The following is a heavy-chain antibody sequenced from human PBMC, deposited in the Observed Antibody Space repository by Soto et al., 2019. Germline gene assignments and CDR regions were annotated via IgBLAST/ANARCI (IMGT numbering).Heavy chain of an antibody. CDR3: ARVDCSGGSCYSLWDYYYYYGMDV. J-gene: IGHJ6*02. V-gene: IGHV1-18*01. Sequence: ASVKVSCKASGYTFTSYGISWVRQAPGQGLEWMGWISAYNGNTNYAQKLQGRVTMTTDTSTSTAYMELRSLRSDDTAVYYCARVDCSGGSCYSLWDYYYYYGMDVWGQGTTVTVSS. D-gene: IGHD2-15*01. CDR2: ISAYNGNT. CDR1: GYTFTSYG.